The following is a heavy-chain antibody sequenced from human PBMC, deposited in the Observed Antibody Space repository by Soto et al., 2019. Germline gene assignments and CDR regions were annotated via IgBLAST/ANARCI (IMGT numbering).Heavy chain of an antibody. V-gene: IGHV2-5*01. Sequence: GPTRGKDAHTVAQECRSCWFSLNTDEVGVGWIRQSPGKALDLLALMYCYDDKRYSPSLKNRLTITKDTSKNQVVLTMTNMNPVDTGTYYCALRRHIYNNGWSCFAPRRNGALVTVSS. CDR1: WFSLNTDEVG. D-gene: IGHD6-19*01. CDR3: ALRRHIYNNGWSCFAP. CDR2: MYCYDDK. J-gene: IGHJ5*02.